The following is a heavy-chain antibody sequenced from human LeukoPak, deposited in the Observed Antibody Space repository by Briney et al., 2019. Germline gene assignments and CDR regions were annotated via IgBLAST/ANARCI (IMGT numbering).Heavy chain of an antibody. CDR1: GCSISSFY. Sequence: SETLSLTCTVSGCSISSFYWHWIRQPAGKGLEYIGRIHTSGSTKYNPYLKRRSTISVGNTNNQFSHKLKSVAAAVTAMYYCARALPNADNYNWVFDMGGEGRMVTVSS. CDR2: IHTSGST. D-gene: IGHD5-24*01. J-gene: IGHJ3*02. CDR3: ARALPNADNYNWVFDM. V-gene: IGHV4-4*07.